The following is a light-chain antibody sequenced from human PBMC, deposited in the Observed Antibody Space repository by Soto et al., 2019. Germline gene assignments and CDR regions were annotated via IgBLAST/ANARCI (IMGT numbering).Light chain of an antibody. V-gene: IGLV2-14*01. CDR2: GVT. J-gene: IGLJ2*01. Sequence: QSALTQPASVSGSPGQSITISCTGTSSDGGGYNYVSWYQQHPGKAPKLMIYGVTNRPSGVSNRFSGSKSGNTASLTISGLQADDEADYYCSSYTSSTTLSVIFGGGTKLTVL. CDR3: SSYTSSTTLSVI. CDR1: SSDGGGYNY.